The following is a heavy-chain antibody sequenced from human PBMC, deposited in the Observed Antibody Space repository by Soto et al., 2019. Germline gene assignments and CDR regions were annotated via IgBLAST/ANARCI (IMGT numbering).Heavy chain of an antibody. D-gene: IGHD1-26*01. CDR2: IYYSGST. J-gene: IGHJ4*02. Sequence: SETLSLTCTVSGGSISSGDYYWSWIRQPPGKGLEWIGYIYYSGSTYHNPSLKSRVTISVDTSKNQFSLKLSSVTAADTAVYYCASLLKWELRYFDYWGQGTLVTVSS. CDR3: ASLLKWELRYFDY. CDR1: GGSISSGDYY. V-gene: IGHV4-30-4*01.